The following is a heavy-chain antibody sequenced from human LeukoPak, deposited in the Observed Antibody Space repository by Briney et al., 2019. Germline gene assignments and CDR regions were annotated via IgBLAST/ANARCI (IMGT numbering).Heavy chain of an antibody. CDR1: GFTFNSYW. Sequence: GGSLRLSCAAPGFTFNSYWMSWVRQAPGKGLKWVANIDPDGSEKQYGDSVKGRFTTSRDNAKNSLYLQMNSLRAEDTAIYYCARIYYFGDNNWRYFDNWGQGTLVTVSS. J-gene: IGHJ4*02. D-gene: IGHD3-10*01. CDR2: IDPDGSEK. CDR3: ARIYYFGDNNWRYFDN. V-gene: IGHV3-7*01.